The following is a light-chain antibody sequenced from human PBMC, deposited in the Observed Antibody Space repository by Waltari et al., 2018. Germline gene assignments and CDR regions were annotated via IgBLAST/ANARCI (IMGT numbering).Light chain of an antibody. Sequence: DVVMPQSPLSLPVTLGPPASISCRSSQNLLSSDGNTYLNWFQQRPGQSPRRLIYKVSNRDAGVPDRCSGRGSGTDFTLRISRVEAEDVGVDYCMQVSHWPLTFGPGTKVDFK. CDR3: MQVSHWPLT. V-gene: IGKV2-30*01. CDR1: QNLLSSDGNTY. CDR2: KVS. J-gene: IGKJ3*01.